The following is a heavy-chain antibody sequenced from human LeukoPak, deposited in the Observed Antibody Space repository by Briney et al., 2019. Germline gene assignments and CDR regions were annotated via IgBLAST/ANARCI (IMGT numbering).Heavy chain of an antibody. D-gene: IGHD1-26*01. J-gene: IGHJ3*02. V-gene: IGHV4-59*08. CDR3: ARRSVWHAFDI. CDR2: IYYSGST. Sequence: SETLSLTCTVSGGSISSYYWSWIRQPPGKGLEWIGYIYYSGSTNYNPSLKSRVTISVDTSKNQFSLKLSSVTAADTAVYYCARRSVWHAFDIWGQGTMVTVSS. CDR1: GGSISSYY.